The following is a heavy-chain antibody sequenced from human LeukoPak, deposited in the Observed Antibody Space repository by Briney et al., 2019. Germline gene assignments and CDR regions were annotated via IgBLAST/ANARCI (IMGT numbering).Heavy chain of an antibody. CDR1: GGSISSYY. D-gene: IGHD2-15*01. CDR2: IYTSGST. V-gene: IGHV4-4*07. CDR3: ARERYCSGYSCSRTGYNWFDP. Sequence: SETLSLTCTVSGGSISSYYWSWIRQPAGKGLEWIGRIYTSGSTNYNPSLKSRVTMSVDTSKNQFSLKLSSVTAADTAVYYCARERYCSGYSCSRTGYNWFDPWGQGTLVTVSS. J-gene: IGHJ5*02.